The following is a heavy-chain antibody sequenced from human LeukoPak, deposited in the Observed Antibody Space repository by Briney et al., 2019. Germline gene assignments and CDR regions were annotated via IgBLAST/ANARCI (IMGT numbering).Heavy chain of an antibody. CDR2: INHSGST. V-gene: IGHV4-34*01. J-gene: IGHJ4*02. CDR1: GGSFSGYY. CDR3: ARGLYYLFDY. D-gene: IGHD3-10*01. Sequence: SETLSLTCAVYGGSFSGYYWSWIRQPPGKGLEWIGEINHSGSTNYNPSLKSRATISVDTSKNQFSLKLSSVAAVDTAVYYCARGLYYLFDYWGQGTLVTVSS.